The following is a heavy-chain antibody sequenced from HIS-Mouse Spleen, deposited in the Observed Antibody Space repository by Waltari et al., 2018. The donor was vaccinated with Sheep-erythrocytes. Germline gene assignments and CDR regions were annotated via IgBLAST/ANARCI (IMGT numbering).Heavy chain of an antibody. J-gene: IGHJ6*02. V-gene: IGHV3-23*01. CDR1: GFTFSSYA. D-gene: IGHD6-19*01. Sequence: EVQLLESGGGLVQPGGSLRLSCAASGFTFSSYAMSWVRRAPGKGLEWVSAIRGSGGSTYYADSVKGRFTISRDNSKNTLYLQMNSLRAEDTAVYYCAKARYSSFRYGMDVWGQGTTVTVSS. CDR3: AKARYSSFRYGMDV. CDR2: IRGSGGST.